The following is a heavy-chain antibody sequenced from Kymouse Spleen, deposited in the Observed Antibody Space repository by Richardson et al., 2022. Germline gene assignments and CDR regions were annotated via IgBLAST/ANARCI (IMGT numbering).Heavy chain of an antibody. CDR1: GFTFSSYG. J-gene: IGHJ4*02. CDR2: ISYDGSNK. V-gene: IGHV3-30*18. D-gene: IGHD1-7*01. Sequence: QVQLVESGGGVVQPGRSLRLSCAASGFTFSSYGMHWVRQAPGKGLEWVAVISYDGSNKYYADSVKGRFTISRDNSKNTLYLQMNSLRAEDTAVYYCAKSNWNYVYDYWGQGTLVTVSS. CDR3: AKSNWNYVYDY.